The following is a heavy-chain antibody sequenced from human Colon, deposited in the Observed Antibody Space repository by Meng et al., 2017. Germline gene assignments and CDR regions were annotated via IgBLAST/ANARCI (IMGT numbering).Heavy chain of an antibody. CDR2: ISSSSSYI. V-gene: IGHV3-21*01. CDR1: GFTFSRYS. D-gene: IGHD6-13*01. Sequence: GESLMTSCAFSGFTFSRYSMNWVRQAPGKGLEWVSSISSSSSYIYYADSVKGRFTISRDNARNSLYLQMNSLGAEDTAVYHCVTGRISSSWPPMKYYGMDVWGQGTTVTVSS. J-gene: IGHJ6*02. CDR3: VTGRISSSWPPMKYYGMDV.